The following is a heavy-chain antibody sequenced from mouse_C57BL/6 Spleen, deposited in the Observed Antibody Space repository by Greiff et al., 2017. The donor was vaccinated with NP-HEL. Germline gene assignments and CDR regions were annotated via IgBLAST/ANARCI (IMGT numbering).Heavy chain of an antibody. D-gene: IGHD1-1*01. Sequence: QVQLQQSGAELARPGASVKLSCKASGYTFTSYGISWVKQRTGQGLEWIGEIYPRSGNTYYNEKFKGKATLTADKSSSTAYMELRSLTSEDAAVYFCARGPLITTGFDYWGQGTTLTVSS. CDR1: GYTFTSYG. V-gene: IGHV1-81*01. J-gene: IGHJ2*01. CDR2: IYPRSGNT. CDR3: ARGPLITTGFDY.